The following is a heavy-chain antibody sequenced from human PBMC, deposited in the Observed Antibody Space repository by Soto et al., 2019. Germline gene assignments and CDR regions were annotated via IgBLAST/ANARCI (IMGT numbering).Heavy chain of an antibody. CDR3: ARHLRYNWNYYYYYMDV. D-gene: IGHD1-20*01. J-gene: IGHJ6*03. CDR2: IYYSGST. V-gene: IGHV4-39*01. Sequence: SETLSLTCTVSGGSISSSSYYWGWIRQPPGKGLEWIGSIYYSGSTYYNPSLKSRVTISVDTSKNQFSLKLSSVTAADTAVYYCARHLRYNWNYYYYYMDVWGKGTTVTVSS. CDR1: GGSISSSSYY.